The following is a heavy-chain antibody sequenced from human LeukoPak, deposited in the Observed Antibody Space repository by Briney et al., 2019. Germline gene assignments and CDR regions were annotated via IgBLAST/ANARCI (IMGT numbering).Heavy chain of an antibody. V-gene: IGHV4-61*02. CDR2: IYTSGST. J-gene: IGHJ4*02. CDR3: ARVVDYYGSGSYFDY. Sequence: PSETLSLTCTVSGGSISSGSYYWSWIRQPAGKGLEWIGRIYTSGSTNYNPSLKSRVTISVDTSKNQFSLKLSSVTAADTAVYYCARVVDYYGSGSYFDYWGQGTLGTVSS. D-gene: IGHD3-10*01. CDR1: GGSISSGSYY.